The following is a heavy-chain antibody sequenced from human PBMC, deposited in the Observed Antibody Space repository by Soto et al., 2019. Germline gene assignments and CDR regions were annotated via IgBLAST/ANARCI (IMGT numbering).Heavy chain of an antibody. D-gene: IGHD4-17*01. CDR1: GFTFSDYY. Sequence: QVQLVESGGGLVKPGGSLRLSCAASGFTFSDYYMSWIRQAPGKGLEWVSYISSSSSYTNYADSVKGRFTIPRDNTKNSLYLQMNSLRAEDTAVYYCAREPLEAYGDYPGPEFDYWGQGTLVTVSS. V-gene: IGHV3-11*06. CDR3: AREPLEAYGDYPGPEFDY. CDR2: ISSSSSYT. J-gene: IGHJ4*02.